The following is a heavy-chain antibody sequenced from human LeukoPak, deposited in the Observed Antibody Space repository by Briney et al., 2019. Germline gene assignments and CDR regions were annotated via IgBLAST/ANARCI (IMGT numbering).Heavy chain of an antibody. D-gene: IGHD6-13*01. J-gene: IGHJ4*02. Sequence: PGGSLRLSCAASGFTFSSYSMNWVRQAPGKGLEWVSSISSSSRYIYYADSVKGRFTISRDNAKNSLYLQMNSLRAEDTAVYYCARDMRGAAAGNLDYWGQGTLVTVSS. CDR2: ISSSSRYI. CDR1: GFTFSSYS. V-gene: IGHV3-21*01. CDR3: ARDMRGAAAGNLDY.